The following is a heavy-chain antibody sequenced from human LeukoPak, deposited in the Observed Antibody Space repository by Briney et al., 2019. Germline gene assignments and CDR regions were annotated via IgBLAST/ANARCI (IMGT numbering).Heavy chain of an antibody. CDR3: AKDEYDYVWGSYRYTEANYYMDV. CDR2: ISYDGSNK. J-gene: IGHJ6*03. D-gene: IGHD3-16*02. Sequence: PGRSLRLSCAASGFTFSSYGMHWVRQAPGKGLEWVAVISYDGSNKYYADSVKGRFTISRDNSKNTLYLQMNSLRAEDTAVYYCAKDEYDYVWGSYRYTEANYYMDVWGKGTTVTVSS. CDR1: GFTFSSYG. V-gene: IGHV3-30*18.